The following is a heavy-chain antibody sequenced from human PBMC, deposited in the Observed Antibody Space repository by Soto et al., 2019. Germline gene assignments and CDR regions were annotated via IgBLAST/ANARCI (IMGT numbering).Heavy chain of an antibody. Sequence: QVQLQESGPGLVEPSQTLSLTCTVSGGSINNDNYYWSWIRQPPGKGLEWIGHIYNIGSTYSIPSLQSRVTISIDTSNNQFSLKLTSVTAADPAVYYCARGPSGDKVDYWGQGTLVPVSS. V-gene: IGHV4-30-4*01. J-gene: IGHJ4*02. D-gene: IGHD5-18*01. CDR1: GGSINNDNYY. CDR2: IYNIGST. CDR3: ARGPSGDKVDY.